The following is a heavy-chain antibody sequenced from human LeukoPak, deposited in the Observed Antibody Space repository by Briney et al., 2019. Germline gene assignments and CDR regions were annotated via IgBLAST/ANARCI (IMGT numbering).Heavy chain of an antibody. V-gene: IGHV3-7*01. CDR3: ARDFCSSTSCYNVLEYGAFDI. D-gene: IGHD2-2*02. Sequence: GGSLRLSCAASGFSFSSYWMKWVRQDPGKGLEWVTNIKEDGSEKYYVDSVKGRFTISRDNAENSLYLQMNSLRAEDTAVYYCARDFCSSTSCYNVLEYGAFDIWGQGTMVTVSS. CDR2: IKEDGSEK. CDR1: GFSFSSYW. J-gene: IGHJ3*02.